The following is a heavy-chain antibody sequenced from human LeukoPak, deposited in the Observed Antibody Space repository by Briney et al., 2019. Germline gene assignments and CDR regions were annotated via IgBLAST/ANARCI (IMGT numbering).Heavy chain of an antibody. D-gene: IGHD6-25*01. CDR1: GGSIIGEHFY. CDR2: LYYSGST. Sequence: SETLCLTCTVFGGSIIGEHFYWGWIRQPPGKGLEWIGSLYYSGSTYYNSSLKSRVTISVDTSKNQFSLSLTSVTAADTAVYYCARDCCGYRSWFDPWSQGTPVTVSS. J-gene: IGHJ5*02. V-gene: IGHV4-39*07. CDR3: ARDCCGYRSWFDP.